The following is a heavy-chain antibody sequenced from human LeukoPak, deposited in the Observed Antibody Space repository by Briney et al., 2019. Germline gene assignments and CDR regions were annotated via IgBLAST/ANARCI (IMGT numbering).Heavy chain of an antibody. CDR1: GYTFTGYY. V-gene: IGHV1-2*02. CDR2: INPNSGGT. CDR3: ARVALRYGSGSYYAY. J-gene: IGHJ4*02. D-gene: IGHD3-10*01. Sequence: GASVKVSCKAPGYTFTGYYMHWVRQAPGQGLEWMGWINPNSGGTNYAQKFQGRVTMTRDTSISTAYMELSRLRSDDTAVYYCARVALRYGSGSYYAYWGQGTLVTVSS.